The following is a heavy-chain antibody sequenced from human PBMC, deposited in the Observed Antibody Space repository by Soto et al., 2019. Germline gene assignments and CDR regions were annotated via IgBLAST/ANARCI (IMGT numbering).Heavy chain of an antibody. CDR1: GYTFSNYG. J-gene: IGHJ6*02. D-gene: IGHD6-19*01. V-gene: IGHV1-18*01. CDR3: SRFIMVGGWFDPNYYHGMGA. Sequence: QVQLVQSGAEVKKPGASVTVSCKTSGYTFSNYGINWVRQAPAQGLEWMGWISGYNGNTNYAQTVQGRVTMTTDTATGTVYMELMSLKSDDASIYYCSRFIMVGGWFDPNYYHGMGAWGQGTTVTVSS. CDR2: ISGYNGNT.